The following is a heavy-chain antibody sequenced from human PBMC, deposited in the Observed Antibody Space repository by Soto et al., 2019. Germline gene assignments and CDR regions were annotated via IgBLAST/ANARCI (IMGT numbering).Heavy chain of an antibody. D-gene: IGHD1-1*01. Sequence: QVQLVESGGGVVQPGESLRLSCAASGFMFSNHGMHWVRQAPGKGLEWVAVIWSDGNNKYYADSVKGRFTISRDNSKNTVYLQINSLRAEDTAVYYCVRGDNWNDEASDYWGQGTLVTVSS. V-gene: IGHV3-33*01. CDR1: GFMFSNHG. CDR3: VRGDNWNDEASDY. CDR2: IWSDGNNK. J-gene: IGHJ4*02.